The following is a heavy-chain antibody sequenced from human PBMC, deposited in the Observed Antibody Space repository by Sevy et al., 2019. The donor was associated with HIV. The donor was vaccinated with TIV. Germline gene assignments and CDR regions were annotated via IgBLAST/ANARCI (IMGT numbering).Heavy chain of an antibody. J-gene: IGHJ3*01. CDR2: IYSGGST. Sequence: GGSLRLSCAASGFTISSNYMSWVRQAPGKGLEWVSVIYSGGSTYYADSVKGRFTISRDNSKNTQYLQMNSLRAEDTAVYYCARDTYYNWGQGTMVTVSS. V-gene: IGHV3-53*01. D-gene: IGHD3-22*01. CDR1: GFTISSNY. CDR3: ARDTYYN.